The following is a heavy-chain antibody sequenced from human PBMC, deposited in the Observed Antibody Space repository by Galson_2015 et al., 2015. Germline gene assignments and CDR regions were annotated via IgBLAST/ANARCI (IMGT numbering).Heavy chain of an antibody. CDR2: IYYTGST. Sequence: LSLTCSVSGGSISSYHWSWIQQPPGKGLEWIGYIYYTGSTNYNPSLKSRVTMSVDTSKNQFSLKLRSVTAADTAVYYCARWNRDGMDVWGQGTTVTVSS. CDR3: ARWNRDGMDV. CDR1: GGSISSYH. V-gene: IGHV4-59*01. J-gene: IGHJ6*02. D-gene: IGHD1-1*01.